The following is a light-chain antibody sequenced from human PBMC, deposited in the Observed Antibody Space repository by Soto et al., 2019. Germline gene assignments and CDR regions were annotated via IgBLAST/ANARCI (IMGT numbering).Light chain of an antibody. CDR1: PGVTTN. CDR2: DVS. CDR3: QQYNNWPFS. V-gene: IGKV3-15*01. J-gene: IGKJ5*01. Sequence: EILMTQAPATMPLSPRERLTLSCSAGPGVTTNFAWYQQKSGQSPRLLIYDVSSRATGVPSRFSGTGSETDFTLTISGLQSEDSAIYFCQQYNNWPFSFGQGTRLEIK.